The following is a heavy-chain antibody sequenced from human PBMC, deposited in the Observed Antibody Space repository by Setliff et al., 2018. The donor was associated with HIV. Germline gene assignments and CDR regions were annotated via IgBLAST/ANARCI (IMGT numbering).Heavy chain of an antibody. CDR2: ISIGSGGAI. Sequence: GGSLRLSCAASGFTFRNYKFNWVRQAPGRGLEWVSSISIGSGGAIDYADSVQGRFTISRDNSKNSLYLQMNSLRAEDTAVYYCARDRVVGATLDPLDLWGQGTMVTVS. CDR3: ARDRVVGATLDPLDL. D-gene: IGHD1-26*01. J-gene: IGHJ3*01. CDR1: GFTFRNYK. V-gene: IGHV3-48*03.